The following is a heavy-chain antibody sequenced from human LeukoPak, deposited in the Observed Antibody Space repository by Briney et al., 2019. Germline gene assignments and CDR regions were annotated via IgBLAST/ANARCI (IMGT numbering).Heavy chain of an antibody. Sequence: SETLSLTCAVSGYSISSGYYWGWIRQPPGKGLEWIGSIYHSGSTYYNPSLKSRVTISVDTSKNQFSLKLSSVTAADTAVYFCARQLAAAGTHDYWGQGTLVTVSS. J-gene: IGHJ4*02. CDR3: ARQLAAAGTHDY. D-gene: IGHD6-13*01. CDR1: GYSISSGYY. V-gene: IGHV4-38-2*01. CDR2: IYHSGST.